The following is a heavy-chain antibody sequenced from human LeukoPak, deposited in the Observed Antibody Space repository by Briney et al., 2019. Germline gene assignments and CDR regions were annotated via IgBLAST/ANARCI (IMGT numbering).Heavy chain of an antibody. V-gene: IGHV6-1*01. CDR2: PYSRSKWFY. J-gene: IGHJ5*02. CDR1: GDSLSRDSAG. CDR3: ARGGPGFDP. Sequence: QRLSLTCVLSGDSLSRDSAGWDWGRQSPWRGREWLGRPYSRSKWFYDYTVSVKSRITITPHTSQNQFSLQLDSVTPEDTAVYYCARGGPGFDPWDQGTLVTVSS.